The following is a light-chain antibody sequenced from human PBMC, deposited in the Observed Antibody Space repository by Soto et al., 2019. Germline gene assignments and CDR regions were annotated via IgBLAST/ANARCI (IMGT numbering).Light chain of an antibody. CDR2: RTS. CDR1: QSISSN. CDR3: QQVKTYPRT. Sequence: EIVMTQSPATLSVSPGERATLSCRASQSISSNLAWYQQKPGQAPRLLMFRTSSRATGFPARFSGSGSGTEFNLTISSLQSEDFATYYCQQVKTYPRTFGGGTKVDIK. V-gene: IGKV3-15*01. J-gene: IGKJ4*01.